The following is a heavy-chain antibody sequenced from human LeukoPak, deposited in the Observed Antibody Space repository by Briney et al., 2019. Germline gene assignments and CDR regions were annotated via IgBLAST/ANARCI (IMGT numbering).Heavy chain of an antibody. CDR1: GFTFSTHG. V-gene: IGHV3-33*06. Sequence: GRSLRLSCAASGFTFSTHGMHWVRQAPGKGPEWVAVLWYDGSNKYYADSVKGRFTISRDNPKNTLYLQMNSLRVEGTAVYYCAKRKGGHGSGSFDYWGQGTVVTVSS. CDR3: AKRKGGHGSGSFDY. J-gene: IGHJ4*02. D-gene: IGHD3-10*01. CDR2: LWYDGSNK.